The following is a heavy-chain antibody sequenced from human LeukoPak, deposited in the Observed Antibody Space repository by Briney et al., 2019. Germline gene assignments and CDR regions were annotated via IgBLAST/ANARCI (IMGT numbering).Heavy chain of an antibody. CDR2: IYTSGST. CDR3: ARGAYYDIVTDYYNPSPFDY. CDR1: GGSISSGSYY. J-gene: IGHJ4*02. D-gene: IGHD3-9*01. Sequence: PSQTLSLTCTVSGGSISSGSYYWSWIRQPAGKGLGWIGRIYTSGSTNYNPSLKSRVTISVDTSKNQFSLKLRSVTAADTAVYYCARGAYYDIVTDYYNPSPFDYWGQGTLVTVSS. V-gene: IGHV4-61*02.